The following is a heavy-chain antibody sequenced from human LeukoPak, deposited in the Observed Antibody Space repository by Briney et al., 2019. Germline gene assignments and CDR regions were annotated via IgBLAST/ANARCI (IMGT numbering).Heavy chain of an antibody. CDR3: ARGPLSRYCSGGSCSDTAMVLVFDY. J-gene: IGHJ4*02. Sequence: PVKVSCKASGGTFSSYAISWVRQAPGQGLEWMGRIIPIFGTANYAQKFQGRVTITTDESTSTAYMELSSLRSEDTAVYYCARGPLSRYCSGGSCSDTAMVLVFDYWGQGTLVTVSS. D-gene: IGHD2-15*01. V-gene: IGHV1-69*05. CDR1: GGTFSSYA. CDR2: IIPIFGTA.